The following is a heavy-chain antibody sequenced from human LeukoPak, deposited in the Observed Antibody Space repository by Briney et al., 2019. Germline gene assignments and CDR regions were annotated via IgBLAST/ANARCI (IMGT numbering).Heavy chain of an antibody. Sequence: ASVKVSCKASGYTFTGNYMHWVRRAPGQGLEYMGYIDPNSGGTYYIQKFQGRVTMTRDMSINTAYVELSSLTSDDTAVYYCARGGGTVAPAPWVPFAYWGQGTLVTVSS. D-gene: IGHD4-11*01. V-gene: IGHV1-2*02. CDR2: IDPNSGGT. CDR1: GYTFTGNY. CDR3: ARGGGTVAPAPWVPFAY. J-gene: IGHJ4*02.